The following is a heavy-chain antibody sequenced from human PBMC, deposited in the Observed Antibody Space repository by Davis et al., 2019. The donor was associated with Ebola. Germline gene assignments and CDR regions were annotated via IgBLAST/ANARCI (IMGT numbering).Heavy chain of an antibody. CDR1: GGSISSYY. D-gene: IGHD3-10*01. CDR2: IYYSGST. CDR3: ARTLGSFDY. Sequence: SETLSLTCTVSGGSISSYYWSWIRQPPGKGLEWIGYIYYSGSTNYNPSLRSRVTISVDTSKNQFSLKLSSVTAADTAVYYCARTLGSFDYWGQGTLVTVSS. V-gene: IGHV4-59*08. J-gene: IGHJ4*02.